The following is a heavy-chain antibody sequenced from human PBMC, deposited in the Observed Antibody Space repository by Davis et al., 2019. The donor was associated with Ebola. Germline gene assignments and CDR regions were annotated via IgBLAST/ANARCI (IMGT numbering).Heavy chain of an antibody. D-gene: IGHD1-14*01. J-gene: IGHJ6*02. CDR1: GRSFSGYY. CDR2: INNSGST. CDR3: ARGAEQVKFYGLDV. V-gene: IGHV4-34*01. Sequence: PSETLSLTCAVYGRSFSGYYWTWIRQPPGKGLEWIGEINNSGSTNYNPSLKSRVTISVDTSKNQFSLSLSSVTAADTALYYCARGAEQVKFYGLDVWGQGTTVTVSS.